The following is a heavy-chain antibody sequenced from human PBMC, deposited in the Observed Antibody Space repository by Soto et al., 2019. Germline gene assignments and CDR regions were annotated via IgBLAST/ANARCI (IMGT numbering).Heavy chain of an antibody. D-gene: IGHD3-16*01. J-gene: IGHJ6*02. CDR1: GGSISSSSYY. CDR2: IYYSGST. V-gene: IGHV4-39*01. Sequence: QLQLQESGPGLVKPSETLSLTCTVSGGSISSSSYYWGWIRQPPGKGLEWIGSIYYSGSTYYNPSLKSRVTISVDTSKIQFSLKLSSVTAADTAVYYCARPRFGDSPYYGMDVWGQGTTVTVSS. CDR3: ARPRFGDSPYYGMDV.